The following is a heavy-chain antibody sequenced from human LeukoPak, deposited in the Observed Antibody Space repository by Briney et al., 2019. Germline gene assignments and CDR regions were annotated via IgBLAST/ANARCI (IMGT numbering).Heavy chain of an antibody. V-gene: IGHV3-11*01. D-gene: IGHD3-22*01. CDR2: ISSSGSTI. J-gene: IGHJ5*02. CDR3: ARDRYYYDSSGYRKNYNWFDP. CDR1: GFTFSDYY. Sequence: GGSLRLSCAASGFTFSDYYMSWLRQAPGKGLEWVSYISSSGSTIYYADSVKGRFTISRDNAKNSLYLQMNSLRAEDTAVYYCARDRYYYDSSGYRKNYNWFDPWGQGTLVTVSS.